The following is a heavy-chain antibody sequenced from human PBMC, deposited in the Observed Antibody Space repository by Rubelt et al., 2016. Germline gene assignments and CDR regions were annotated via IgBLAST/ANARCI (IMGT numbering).Heavy chain of an antibody. CDR3: AREGGSGSYLLDY. J-gene: IGHJ4*02. D-gene: IGHD3-10*01. V-gene: IGHV4-34*01. Sequence: QVQLQQWGAGLLKPSETLSLTCAVYGGSFSGYYWSWIRQPPGKGLEWIGSIYYSGSTYYNPSLRSRVTISVDTSKNQFSLKLSSVTAADTAVYYCAREGGSGSYLLDYWGQGTLVTVSS. CDR1: GGSFSGYY. CDR2: IYYSGST.